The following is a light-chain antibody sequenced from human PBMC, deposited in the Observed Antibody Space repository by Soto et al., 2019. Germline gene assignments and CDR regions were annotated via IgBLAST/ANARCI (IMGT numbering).Light chain of an antibody. V-gene: IGKV1-27*01. CDR1: QDIRVY. CDR3: QKFNTAPLT. J-gene: IGKJ5*01. Sequence: DIQMTQSPSSLSASVGDRVTITCRASQDIRVYLAWYQQKPGKVPKLLIYSASTLQSGDPSRFSGSGSGTDFTLTISSLQPEDGATYYCQKFNTAPLTCGQGTRLEIK. CDR2: SAS.